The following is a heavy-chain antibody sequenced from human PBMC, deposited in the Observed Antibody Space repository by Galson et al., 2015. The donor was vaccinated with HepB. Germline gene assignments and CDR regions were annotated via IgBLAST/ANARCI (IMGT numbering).Heavy chain of an antibody. V-gene: IGHV3-23*01. D-gene: IGHD6-19*01. CDR1: GFTFSSYA. CDR3: AKDWAVAGHIDY. Sequence: SLRLSCAASGFTFSSYAMSWVRQAPGKGLEWVSAISGSGGSTYYADSVKGRFTISRDNSKNTLYLQMNSLRAEDTAVYYCAKDWAVAGHIDYWGQGALVTVSS. CDR2: ISGSGGST. J-gene: IGHJ4*02.